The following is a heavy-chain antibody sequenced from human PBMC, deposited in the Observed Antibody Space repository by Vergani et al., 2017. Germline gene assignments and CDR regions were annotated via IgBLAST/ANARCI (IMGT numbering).Heavy chain of an antibody. V-gene: IGHV3-7*03. D-gene: IGHD5-18*01. CDR3: ARETVTGPPGY. J-gene: IGHJ4*02. CDR2: IKQDGSEK. Sequence: EVKLVESGGGLVQPGESLRLSCTTSGFPFSFFWMSWVRQAPGKGLEWVANIKQDGSEKYYVDSVKGRFTISRDNAKNSLYLQMNSLRAEDTAVYYCARETVTGPPGYWGQGTLVTVSS. CDR1: GFPFSFFW.